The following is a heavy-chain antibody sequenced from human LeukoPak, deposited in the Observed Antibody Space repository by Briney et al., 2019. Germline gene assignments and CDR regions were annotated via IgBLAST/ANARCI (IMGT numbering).Heavy chain of an antibody. CDR3: ARDTSRTPPTGIAY. Sequence: GRSLRLSCAASGFTFSSYAMHWVRQAPGKGLEWVAVISYDGSNKYYADSVKGRFTISRDNSKNTLYLQMNSLRAEDTAVYYCARDTSRTPPTGIAYWGQGSLVTVSP. V-gene: IGHV3-30-3*01. CDR1: GFTFSSYA. J-gene: IGHJ4*02. D-gene: IGHD1-1*01. CDR2: ISYDGSNK.